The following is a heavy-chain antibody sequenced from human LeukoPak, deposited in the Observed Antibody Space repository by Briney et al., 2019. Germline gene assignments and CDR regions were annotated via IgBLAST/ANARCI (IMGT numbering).Heavy chain of an antibody. D-gene: IGHD3-16*01. CDR1: GFSFSSYS. V-gene: IGHV3-21*01. CDR2: ISASGNYI. J-gene: IGHJ3*02. CDR3: ARGLYYYGTDAFDI. Sequence: PGGSLRLSCAAPGFSFSSYSMNWVRQAPGRGLEWVSSISASGNYIYYADSVKGRFTISRDSAENSLYLQMNSLGADDTAVYYCARGLYYYGTDAFDIWGQGTMVTVS.